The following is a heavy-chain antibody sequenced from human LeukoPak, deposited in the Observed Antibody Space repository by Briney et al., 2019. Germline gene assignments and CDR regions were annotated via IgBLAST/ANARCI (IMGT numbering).Heavy chain of an antibody. CDR3: ARGAWPENVYDY. D-gene: IGHD5/OR15-5a*01. V-gene: IGHV3-7*01. CDR2: INEDGSEK. CDR1: GFSFSDYW. Sequence: GGSLRLSCAASGFSFSDYWMAWVRQAPGKGLEWVGNINEDGSEKNFVDSAKGRFTISRDNAKNSLYLQMSSLRGEDTAVYYCARGAWPENVYDYWGQGSLVTVSS. J-gene: IGHJ4*02.